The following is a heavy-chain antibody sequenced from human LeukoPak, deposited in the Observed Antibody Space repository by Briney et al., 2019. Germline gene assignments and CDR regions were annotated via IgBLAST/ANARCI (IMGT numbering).Heavy chain of an antibody. CDR3: TKAGGYYYDSSGHLLG. J-gene: IGHJ4*02. V-gene: IGHV3-23*01. Sequence: PGGSLRLSCAASGFAFSSYAMSWVRQVPGKGLEWVSAISGSGGSTYYADSVKGRFTISRDNSKNTLYLQMNSLRAEDTAVYYCTKAGGYYYDSSGHLLGWGQGTLVTVSS. CDR1: GFAFSSYA. D-gene: IGHD3-22*01. CDR2: ISGSGGST.